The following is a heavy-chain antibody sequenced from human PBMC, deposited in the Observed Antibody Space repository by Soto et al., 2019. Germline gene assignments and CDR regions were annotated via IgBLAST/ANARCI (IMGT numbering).Heavy chain of an antibody. Sequence: GGSLRLSCAASGFTLSSYEMNWVRQAPGKGLEWVSSISSSGSIMYYADSVKGRFTISRDNARNSLYLQMNSLRAEDTAVYYCARDVDTAMVISVFDIWGQGTMVTVS. D-gene: IGHD5-18*01. J-gene: IGHJ3*02. CDR3: ARDVDTAMVISVFDI. CDR1: GFTLSSYE. CDR2: ISSSGSIM. V-gene: IGHV3-48*03.